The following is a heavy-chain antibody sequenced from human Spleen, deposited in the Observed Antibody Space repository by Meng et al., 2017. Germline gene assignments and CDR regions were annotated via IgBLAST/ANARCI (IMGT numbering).Heavy chain of an antibody. CDR1: AYAFGSYG. Sequence: QCHLLQSVPEVKNSGASVRVSCKASAYAFGSYGICWVQQPPGQGLEWMGGFVNYRDTYPAPKFQHRVTMTTDTLTNTVFMELRSLTPDDTAVYYCVRGTPWRSYCDYWGQGTLVTVSS. CDR3: VRGTPWRSYCDY. V-gene: IGHV1-18*01. D-gene: IGHD3-3*01. CDR2: FVNYRDT. J-gene: IGHJ4*02.